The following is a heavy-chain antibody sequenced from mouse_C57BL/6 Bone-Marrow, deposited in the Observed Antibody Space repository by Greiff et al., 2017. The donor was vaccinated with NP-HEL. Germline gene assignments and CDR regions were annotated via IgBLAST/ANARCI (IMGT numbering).Heavy chain of an antibody. V-gene: IGHV1-54*01. J-gene: IGHJ4*01. CDR1: GYAFTNYL. Sequence: QVQLKESGAELVRPGTSVKVSCKASGYAFTNYLIEWVKQRPGQGLEWIGVINPGSGGTNYNEKFKGKATLTADKSSSTAYMQLSSLTSEDSAVYFCARSRGPYAMDYWGQGTSVTVSS. CDR3: ARSRGPYAMDY. CDR2: INPGSGGT.